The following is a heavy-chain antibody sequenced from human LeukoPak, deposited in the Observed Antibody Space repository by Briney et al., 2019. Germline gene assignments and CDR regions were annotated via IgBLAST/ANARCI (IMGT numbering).Heavy chain of an antibody. D-gene: IGHD5-24*01. CDR3: ARDLHMGYRNGYNWLGIFDY. CDR1: AFTFPSFW. V-gene: IGHV3-7*04. Sequence: PGGSLRLSCAASAFTFPSFWMTWVRQAPGKGLEWVANIKQDGSEKHYVDSVKGRFTISRDNAKNSLYLQMNSLRAEDTAVYYCARDLHMGYRNGYNWLGIFDYGGQGTLVTVSS. CDR2: IKQDGSEK. J-gene: IGHJ4*02.